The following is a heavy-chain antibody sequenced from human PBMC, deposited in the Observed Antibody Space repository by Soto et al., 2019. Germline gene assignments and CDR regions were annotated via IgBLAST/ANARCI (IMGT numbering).Heavy chain of an antibody. CDR2: MNPNSGNT. CDR3: ASEGHYYDSSGYYGAWN. CDR1: GYTFTSYD. Sequence: ASVKVSCKASGYTFTSYDINWVRQATGQGLEWMGWMNPNSGNTGYAQKFQGGVTMTRNTSISTAYMELSSLRSEDTAVYYCASEGHYYDSSGYYGAWNWGQGTLVTVSS. D-gene: IGHD3-22*01. J-gene: IGHJ4*02. V-gene: IGHV1-8*01.